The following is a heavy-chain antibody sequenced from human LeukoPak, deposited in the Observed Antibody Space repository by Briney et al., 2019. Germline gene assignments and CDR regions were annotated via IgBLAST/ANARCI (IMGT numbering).Heavy chain of an antibody. CDR2: VYYSGST. CDR3: ARCHDDILTGFRREYDF. V-gene: IGHV4-30-4*08. Sequence: SETLSLTCTVSPVYIISSDYSWSWICQSPGRGLEWIGNVYYSGSTNYNPSLKSRLSLSKDTSKNQFSLKLRSVTAADTSLCFCARCHDDILTGFRREYDFWGQGSLVTVSS. CDR1: PVYIISSDYS. D-gene: IGHD3-9*01. J-gene: IGHJ4*02.